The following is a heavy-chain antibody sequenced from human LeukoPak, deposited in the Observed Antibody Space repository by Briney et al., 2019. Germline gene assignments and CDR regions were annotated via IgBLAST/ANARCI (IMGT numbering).Heavy chain of an antibody. CDR2: ISSSSSYI. D-gene: IGHD5-24*01. Sequence: GGSLRLSCAASGFTFSSYGMHWVRQAPGKGLEWVSSISSSSSYIYYADSVKGRFTISRDNAKNSLYLQMNSLRAEDTAAYYCAPRPSIEIGANWGQGTLVTVSS. V-gene: IGHV3-21*01. J-gene: IGHJ4*02. CDR1: GFTFSSYG. CDR3: APRPSIEIGAN.